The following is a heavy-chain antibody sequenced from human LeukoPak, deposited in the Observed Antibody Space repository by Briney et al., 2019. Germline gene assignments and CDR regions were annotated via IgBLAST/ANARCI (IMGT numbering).Heavy chain of an antibody. J-gene: IGHJ4*02. CDR3: AVDSGSYHHSGDY. Sequence: PGGSLRLSCVASGFYFSNYWIHWVRQTPGKGLVWVSRIKGDGSITAYADSVKGRFTISRDNSKNTLYLQMNSLRAEDTAVYYCAVDSGSYHHSGDYWGQGTLVTVSS. D-gene: IGHD1-26*01. V-gene: IGHV3-74*01. CDR2: IKGDGSIT. CDR1: GFYFSNYW.